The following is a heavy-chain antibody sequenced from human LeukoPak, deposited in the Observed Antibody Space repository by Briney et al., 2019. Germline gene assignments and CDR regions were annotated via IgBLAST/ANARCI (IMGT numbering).Heavy chain of an antibody. J-gene: IGHJ6*02. CDR1: GFTFDDYA. Sequence: SLRLSCAASGFTFDDYAMHWVRQAPGKGLEWVSGISWNSGSIGYADSVKGRFTISRDNAKNSLYLQMYSLRAEDTAVYYCAIPPLSGTGSSRPLAGMDVWGQGTTVTVSS. V-gene: IGHV3-9*01. CDR3: AIPPLSGTGSSRPLAGMDV. CDR2: ISWNSGSI. D-gene: IGHD3-10*01.